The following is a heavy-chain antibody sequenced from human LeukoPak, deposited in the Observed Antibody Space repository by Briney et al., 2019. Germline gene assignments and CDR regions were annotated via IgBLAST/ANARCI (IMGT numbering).Heavy chain of an antibody. Sequence: GGSLRLSCAASGFTFSRHWMHWVRQAPGKELVWVSRISSDGSSTSYADSVKGRFTISRDNAKNTLFLQMNSLRGEDTAVYYCTSDTVDTALGIDYWGQGTLVTVSS. J-gene: IGHJ4*02. CDR1: GFTFSRHW. CDR2: ISSDGSST. CDR3: TSDTVDTALGIDY. D-gene: IGHD5-18*01. V-gene: IGHV3-74*01.